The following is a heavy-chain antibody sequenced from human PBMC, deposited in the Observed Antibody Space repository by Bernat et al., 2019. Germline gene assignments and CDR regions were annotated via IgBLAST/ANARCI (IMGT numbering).Heavy chain of an antibody. J-gene: IGHJ4*02. CDR1: GLSVSSSY. Sequence: VQLVESGGGVVQPGRSLRLSCAASGLSVSSSYMSWVRQAPGKGLEWVSVIYRGGNTYYADSVKGRFTISRDNSKNTLYLQMDSLRAEDTAVYYCVRDSYCGGDCLDCWGQGTLVTVSS. D-gene: IGHD2-21*01. CDR3: VRDSYCGGDCLDC. CDR2: IYRGGNT. V-gene: IGHV3-53*01.